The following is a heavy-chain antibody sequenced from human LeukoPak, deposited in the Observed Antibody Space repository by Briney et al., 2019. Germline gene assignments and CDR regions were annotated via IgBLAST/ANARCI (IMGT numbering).Heavy chain of an antibody. J-gene: IGHJ4*02. Sequence: PSETLSLTCAVSGGSISSSNWWSWVRQPPGKGLGWIGEIYHSGSTNYNPSLKSRVTISVDKSKNQFSLKLSSMTAADTAVYYCARDPGGSYFIDYWGQGTLVTVSS. CDR3: ARDPGGSYFIDY. CDR1: GGSISSSNW. V-gene: IGHV4-4*02. CDR2: IYHSGST. D-gene: IGHD1-26*01.